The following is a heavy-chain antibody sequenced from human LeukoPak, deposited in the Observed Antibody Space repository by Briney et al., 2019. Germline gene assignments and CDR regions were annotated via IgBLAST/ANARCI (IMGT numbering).Heavy chain of an antibody. CDR2: ISYDGSNK. V-gene: IGHV3-30-3*01. CDR1: GFTFSSYA. CDR3: AGVPAAPDY. J-gene: IGHJ4*02. Sequence: GSLRLSCAASGFTFSSYAMHWVRQAPGKGLEWVAVISYDGSNKYYADSVKGRFTISRDNAKNSLYLQMNSLRAEDTAVYYCAGVPAAPDYWGQGTLVTVSS. D-gene: IGHD2-2*01.